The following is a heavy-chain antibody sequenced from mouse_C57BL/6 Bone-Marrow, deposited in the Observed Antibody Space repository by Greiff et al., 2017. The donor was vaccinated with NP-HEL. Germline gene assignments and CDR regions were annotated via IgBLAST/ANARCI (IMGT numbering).Heavy chain of an antibody. J-gene: IGHJ1*03. V-gene: IGHV1-39*01. Sequence: LVESGPELVKPGASVKISCKASGYSFTDYNMNWVKQSNGKSLEWIGVINPNYGTTSYNQKFKGKATLTVDQSSSTAYMQLNSLTSEDSAVYYCASVYDYDKDWYFDVWGTGTTVTVSS. CDR3: ASVYDYDKDWYFDV. CDR1: GYSFTDYN. D-gene: IGHD2-4*01. CDR2: INPNYGTT.